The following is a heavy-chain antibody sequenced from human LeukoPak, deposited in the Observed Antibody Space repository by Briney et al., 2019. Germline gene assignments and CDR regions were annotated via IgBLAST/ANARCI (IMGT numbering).Heavy chain of an antibody. Sequence: SETLSLTCTVSGGSVRSYTWSWVRQPAGKGLEWIGRIYTSGSTNYNPSLKSRVTMSVDTSKNQFSLKLSSVTAADTAVYYCARDGDSSSWYGINRFDPWGQGTLVTVSS. CDR3: ARDGDSSSWYGINRFDP. J-gene: IGHJ5*02. V-gene: IGHV4-4*07. D-gene: IGHD6-13*01. CDR2: IYTSGST. CDR1: GGSVRSYT.